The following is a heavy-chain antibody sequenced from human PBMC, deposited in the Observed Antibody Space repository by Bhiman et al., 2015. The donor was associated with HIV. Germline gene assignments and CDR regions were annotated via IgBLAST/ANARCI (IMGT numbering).Heavy chain of an antibody. D-gene: IGHD3-22*01. J-gene: IGHJ3*02. CDR1: GFTFSSYA. CDR2: ISGSGGST. V-gene: IGHV3-23*01. Sequence: EVQLLESGGGLVQPGGSLRLSCAASGFTFSSYAMSWVRQAPGKGLEWVSAISGSGGSTYYADSVKGRFTISRDNSKNTLYLQMNSLRAEDTAVYYCANSDDPYYYDSSGSPTAFDIWGQGTMVTVSS. CDR3: ANSDDPYYYDSSGSPTAFDI.